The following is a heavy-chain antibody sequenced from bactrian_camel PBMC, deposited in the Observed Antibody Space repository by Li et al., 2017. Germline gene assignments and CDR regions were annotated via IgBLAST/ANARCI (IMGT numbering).Heavy chain of an antibody. Sequence: HVQLVESGGGSVETGGALRLSCTASGYSYHRNCLAWFRQAPEKAREGVAILWSGDGSTYYSDSVKGRFTISQENTKNTHYLQMTNLQPEDTAMYYCAAGRGPVVGGPLLRSSYYNYWGHGTQVTVS. V-gene: IGHV3S1*01. CDR3: AAGRGPVVGGPLLRSSYYNY. CDR2: LWSGDGST. J-gene: IGHJ4*01. CDR1: GYSYHRNC. D-gene: IGHD2*01.